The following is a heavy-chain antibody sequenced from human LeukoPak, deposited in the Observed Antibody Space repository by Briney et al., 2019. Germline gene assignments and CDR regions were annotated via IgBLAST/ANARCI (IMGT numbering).Heavy chain of an antibody. CDR3: TRCSGGSCYNLGGAFDI. CDR1: GFTFSGSA. D-gene: IGHD2-15*01. J-gene: IGHJ3*02. CDR2: IRSKANSYAT. V-gene: IGHV3-73*01. Sequence: GGSLRLSCAASGFTFSGSAMHWVRQASGKGLEWVGRIRSKANSYATAYAAAVKGRFTISRDDSKNTAYLQMNSLKTEDTAVYYCTRCSGGSCYNLGGAFDIWGQGTMVTVSS.